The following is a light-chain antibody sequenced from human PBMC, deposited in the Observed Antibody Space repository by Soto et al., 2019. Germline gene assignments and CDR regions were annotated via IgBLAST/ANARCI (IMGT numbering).Light chain of an antibody. Sequence: DIQMTQSPPSVSASVGDRVTITCRASQAFSNWLAWYQQKPGKAPKLLIYVASTLQSGVPSRFSDSRSGTHFTLTISSLQPEDFATYFCQQANTFPFTFGPGTKVDI. CDR1: QAFSNW. J-gene: IGKJ3*01. CDR3: QQANTFPFT. V-gene: IGKV1D-12*01. CDR2: VAS.